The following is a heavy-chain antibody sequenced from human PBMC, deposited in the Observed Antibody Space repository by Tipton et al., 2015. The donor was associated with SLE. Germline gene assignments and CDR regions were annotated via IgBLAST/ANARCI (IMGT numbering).Heavy chain of an antibody. D-gene: IGHD3-22*01. CDR1: GFSFSDYF. CDR2: IHADGINT. Sequence: SLRLSCAASGFSFSDYFMHWVRQAPGKGLVWVSRIHADGINTKYADSVKGRFTISRDNAKKTVFLQMNSLRAEDTAVYYCARDARSGYYVTNYYYYGMDVWGQGTTVTVSS. CDR3: ARDARSGYYVTNYYYYGMDV. J-gene: IGHJ6*02. V-gene: IGHV3-74*01.